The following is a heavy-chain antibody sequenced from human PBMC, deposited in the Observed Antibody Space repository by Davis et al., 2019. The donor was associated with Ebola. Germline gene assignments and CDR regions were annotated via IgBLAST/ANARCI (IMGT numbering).Heavy chain of an antibody. J-gene: IGHJ4*02. Sequence: PSETLSLTCTVSGGSISSSGYYWGWIRQSPGKGLEWIGAIYYSGRTYYNPSLKSRVTISVDTSKNQFSLNLSSVTAADTAVYFCARAYNSGWYLWGYWGQGTPVTVSS. D-gene: IGHD6-19*01. CDR1: GGSISSSGYY. V-gene: IGHV4-39*07. CDR2: IYYSGRT. CDR3: ARAYNSGWYLWGY.